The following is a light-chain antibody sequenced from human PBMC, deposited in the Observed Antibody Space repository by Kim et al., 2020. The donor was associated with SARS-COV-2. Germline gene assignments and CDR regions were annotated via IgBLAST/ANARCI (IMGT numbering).Light chain of an antibody. Sequence: VALGQTVRITCQGDSLTSYYSSWYQQKPGQAPVLLIYSKHSRPSGIPDRFSGSSSGNTASLTITGAQAEDEADYYCNSRDSSGNHPFGGGTQLTVL. CDR2: SKH. J-gene: IGLJ2*01. CDR1: SLTSYY. V-gene: IGLV3-19*01. CDR3: NSRDSSGNHP.